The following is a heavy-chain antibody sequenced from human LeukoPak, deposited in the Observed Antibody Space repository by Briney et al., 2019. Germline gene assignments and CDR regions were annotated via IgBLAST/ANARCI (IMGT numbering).Heavy chain of an antibody. CDR1: GFTFSDYY. J-gene: IGHJ3*02. V-gene: IGHV3-11*05. Sequence: GGSLRLSCAASGFTFSDYYMSWIRQAPGKGLEWVSYISSSDTYTNYADSVKGRFTISRDNAKNSLYLQMNSLRAEDTAVYYCAKDPRFSYCSSTTCAYAFDIWGQGTMVTVSS. D-gene: IGHD2-2*01. CDR3: AKDPRFSYCSSTTCAYAFDI. CDR2: ISSSDTYT.